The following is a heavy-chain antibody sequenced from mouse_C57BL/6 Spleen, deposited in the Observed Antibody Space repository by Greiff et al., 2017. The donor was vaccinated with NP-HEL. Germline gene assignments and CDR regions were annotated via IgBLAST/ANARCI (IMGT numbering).Heavy chain of an antibody. CDR2: IYWDDDK. V-gene: IGHV8-12*01. CDR1: GFSLSTSGMG. CDR3: ARGSTTVVATKGYYAMDY. D-gene: IGHD1-1*01. J-gene: IGHJ4*01. Sequence: QVTLKVSGPGILQSSQTLSLTCSFSGFSLSTSGMGVSWIRQPSGKGLEWLAHIYWDDDKRYNPSLKSRLTISKDTSRNQVFLKITSVDTADTATYYCARGSTTVVATKGYYAMDYWGQGTSVTVSS.